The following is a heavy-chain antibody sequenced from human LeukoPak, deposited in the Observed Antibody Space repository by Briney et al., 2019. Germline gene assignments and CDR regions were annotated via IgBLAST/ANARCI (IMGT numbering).Heavy chain of an antibody. D-gene: IGHD6-13*01. V-gene: IGHV4-34*01. CDR2: INHSGST. CDR3: ARRRFNFIAAAGLSP. J-gene: IGHJ5*02. Sequence: SETLSLTCAVYGGSFSGCYWSWIRQPPGKGLEWIGEINHSGSTNYNPSLKSRVTISVDTSKNQFSLKLSSVTAADTAVYYCARRRFNFIAAAGLSPWGQGTLVTVSS. CDR1: GGSFSGCY.